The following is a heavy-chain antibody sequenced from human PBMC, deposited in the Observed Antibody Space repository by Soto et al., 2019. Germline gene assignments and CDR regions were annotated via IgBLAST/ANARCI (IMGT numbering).Heavy chain of an antibody. CDR3: AKDFPRYCSGGSCYYYYYGMDV. Sequence: GGSLRLSCAASRFTFSSYGMHWVLHAPGKGLESVSVISYDGSNKYYADSVKGRFTISRDNSKNTLYLQMNSLRAEDTAVYYCAKDFPRYCSGGSCYYYYYGMDVWGQGTTVTVSS. CDR2: ISYDGSNK. D-gene: IGHD2-15*01. V-gene: IGHV3-30*18. CDR1: RFTFSSYG. J-gene: IGHJ6*02.